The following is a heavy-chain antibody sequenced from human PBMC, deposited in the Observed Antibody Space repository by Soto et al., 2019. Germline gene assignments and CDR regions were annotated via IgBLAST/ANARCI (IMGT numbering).Heavy chain of an antibody. J-gene: IGHJ6*02. CDR3: ARMGGDYDSYYYYGMDV. Sequence: GGSLRLSCAASGFTFSSYGMYWVRQAPGKGLEWVAVIWYDGSNKYYADSVKGRFTISRDNSKNTLYLQMNSLRAEDTAVYYCARMGGDYDSYYYYGMDVWGQGTTVTVSS. D-gene: IGHD4-17*01. V-gene: IGHV3-33*01. CDR2: IWYDGSNK. CDR1: GFTFSSYG.